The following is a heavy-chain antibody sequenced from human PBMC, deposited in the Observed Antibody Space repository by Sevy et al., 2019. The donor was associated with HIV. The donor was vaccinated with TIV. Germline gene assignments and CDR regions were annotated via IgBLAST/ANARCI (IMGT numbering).Heavy chain of an antibody. D-gene: IGHD3-16*02. Sequence: GGSLRLSYAASGFTFSSYSMNWVRQAPGKGLEWVSSISSSSSYIYYADSVKGRFTISRDNAKNSLYLQMNSLRAEDTAVYYCARAPIRFGGVIVSSYYYYGMDVWGQGTTVTVSS. V-gene: IGHV3-21*01. CDR3: ARAPIRFGGVIVSSYYYYGMDV. CDR1: GFTFSSYS. CDR2: ISSSSSYI. J-gene: IGHJ6*02.